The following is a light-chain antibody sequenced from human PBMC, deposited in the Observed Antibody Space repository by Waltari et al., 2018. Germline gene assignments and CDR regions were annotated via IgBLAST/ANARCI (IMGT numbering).Light chain of an antibody. CDR3: QQYDSYSLT. J-gene: IGKJ1*01. Sequence: DVQMTQSPSTLSASVGARVPITCRASTNVNGWLAWYQQQPGKAPKLLIYKTSSLERAVPSRFSGSRSGTEFTLTIGNLQPDDFATYYCQQYDSYSLTFGQGTKVDVK. CDR1: TNVNGW. V-gene: IGKV1-5*03. CDR2: KTS.